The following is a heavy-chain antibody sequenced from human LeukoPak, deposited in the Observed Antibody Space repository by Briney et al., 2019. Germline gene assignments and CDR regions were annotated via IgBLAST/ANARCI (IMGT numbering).Heavy chain of an antibody. D-gene: IGHD2-15*01. V-gene: IGHV3-7*01. CDR1: GFTFSTYW. CDR2: ISPDGSDK. J-gene: IGHJ4*02. Sequence: GGSLRLSCVASGFTFSTYWMNWVRQAPGKGLERVGTISPDGSDKYYVDSVKGRFTISRDSAKTSLYLQINSLRADDTALYFCARGIVVVVGASDHFDYWGQGTLITVSS. CDR3: ARGIVVVVGASDHFDY.